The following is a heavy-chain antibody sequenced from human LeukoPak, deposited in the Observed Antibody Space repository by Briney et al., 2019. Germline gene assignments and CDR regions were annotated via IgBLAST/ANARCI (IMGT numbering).Heavy chain of an antibody. J-gene: IGHJ4*02. CDR3: ARRRGYGDCFDY. V-gene: IGHV3-53*01. CDR1: GFTVSSNY. Sequence: GGSLRLSCAASGFTVSSNYMSWVRQAPGRGLEWVSVIYSGGSTYYADSVKGRFTISRDNSKNTLYLQTNSLRAEDTAVYYCARRRGYGDCFDYWGQGTLVTVSS. D-gene: IGHD4-17*01. CDR2: IYSGGST.